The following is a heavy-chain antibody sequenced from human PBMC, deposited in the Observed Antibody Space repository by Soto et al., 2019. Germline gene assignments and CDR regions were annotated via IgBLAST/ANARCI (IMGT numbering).Heavy chain of an antibody. CDR2: IYYSGST. CDR3: ARSRAYCSSTSCGSVVGHPEQKKRNWFDP. D-gene: IGHD2-2*01. V-gene: IGHV4-31*03. Sequence: SETLSLTCTVSGGSISSGGHYWSWIRQHPGKGLEWIGYIYYSGSTYYNPSLKSRVTISVDTSKNQFSLKLSSVTAADTAVYYCARSRAYCSSTSCGSVVGHPEQKKRNWFDPWGQGTLVTVSS. CDR1: GGSISSGGHY. J-gene: IGHJ5*02.